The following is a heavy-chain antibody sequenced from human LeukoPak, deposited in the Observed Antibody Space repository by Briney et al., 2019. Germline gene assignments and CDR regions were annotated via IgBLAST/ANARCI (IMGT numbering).Heavy chain of an antibody. V-gene: IGHV6-1*01. CDR1: GDSVSSNSAA. Sequence: SQTLSLTCAISGDSVSSNSAAWHWTRQSPSRGLEWLGRTYYRSKWYNDYAVSVKSRITINPDTSKNQFSLQLNSVTPEDTAVYYCAREGVAARPEENWFDPWGQGTLVTVSS. J-gene: IGHJ5*02. D-gene: IGHD6-6*01. CDR3: AREGVAARPEENWFDP. CDR2: TYYRSKWYN.